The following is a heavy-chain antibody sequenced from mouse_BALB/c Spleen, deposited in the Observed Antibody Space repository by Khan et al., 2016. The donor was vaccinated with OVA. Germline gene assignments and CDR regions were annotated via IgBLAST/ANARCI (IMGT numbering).Heavy chain of an antibody. CDR3: ARSGWLQGLLAY. CDR1: GYSFTDYM. J-gene: IGHJ3*01. V-gene: IGHV1-39*01. CDR2: INPYYGSS. D-gene: IGHD2-2*01. Sequence: EVQLQQSGPELVKPGASVKISCKASGYSFTDYMMFWVKQSHGKSLEWIGNINPYYGSSNYNLKFRDKATLTVDKSSTTAYMQLNSLTSEDSAVYYCARSGWLQGLLAYWGQGTLVTVSA.